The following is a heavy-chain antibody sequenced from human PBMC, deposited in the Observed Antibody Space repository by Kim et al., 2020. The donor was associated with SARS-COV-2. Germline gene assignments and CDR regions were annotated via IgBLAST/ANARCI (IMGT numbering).Heavy chain of an antibody. J-gene: IGHJ5*01. V-gene: IGHV3-23*01. Sequence: GGSLRLSCAASGFTFNSYAMNWVRQAPGKGLEWVSTITTGGGWTDYADSVKGRFTISRDNSKNTMFLQMNSLRAEDTALYYCARDPVPGDNMVWLDSWG. CDR2: ITTGGGWT. CDR1: GFTFNSYA. D-gene: IGHD2-2*01. CDR3: ARDPVPGDNMVWLDS.